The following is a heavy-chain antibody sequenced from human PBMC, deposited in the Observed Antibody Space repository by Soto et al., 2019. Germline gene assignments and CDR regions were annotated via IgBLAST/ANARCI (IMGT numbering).Heavy chain of an antibody. CDR1: GRSVSSVKYF. V-gene: IGHV4-61*01. D-gene: IGHD7-27*01. Sequence: PXETLSLTCNVSGRSVSSVKYFWSWIRQPPGKGLEWIAYIYNNGSTNYNPSLKSRATISVDTSKNQCSLKLTSVTAADSAVYFCARTVMPVGNLAAFDHWGQGVLVTVSS. CDR3: ARTVMPVGNLAAFDH. J-gene: IGHJ4*02. CDR2: IYNNGST.